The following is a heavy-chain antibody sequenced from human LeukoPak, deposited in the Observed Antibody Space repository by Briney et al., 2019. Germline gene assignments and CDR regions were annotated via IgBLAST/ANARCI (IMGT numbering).Heavy chain of an antibody. J-gene: IGHJ3*02. V-gene: IGHV4-59*01. CDR2: IYYSGST. D-gene: IGHD3-10*01. CDR1: GGSISSYH. CDR3: ARAYYYGSGSYAFDI. Sequence: SETLSLTCTVSGGSISSYHWSWIRQPPGKGLEWIGYIYYSGSTNHNPSLKSRVTISVDTSKNQFSLKLSSVTAADTAVYFCARAYYYGSGSYAFDIWGQGTMVTVSS.